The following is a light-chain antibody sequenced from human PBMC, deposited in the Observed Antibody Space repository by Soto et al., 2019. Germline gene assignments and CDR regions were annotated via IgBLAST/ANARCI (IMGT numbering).Light chain of an antibody. Sequence: EIVLTQSPATLSLSAGERATLSCRASQSVSTHLAWYQQKPGQAPRLLIYDASNRATGIPARFSGSGSGTDFTLTISRLEPEDFAVYYCQQYGSSPSITFGQGTRLEI. CDR3: QQYGSSPSIT. J-gene: IGKJ5*01. CDR2: DAS. CDR1: QSVSTH. V-gene: IGKV3-20*01.